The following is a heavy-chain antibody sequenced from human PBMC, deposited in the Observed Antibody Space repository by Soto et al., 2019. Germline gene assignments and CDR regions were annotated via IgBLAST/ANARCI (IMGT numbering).Heavy chain of an antibody. CDR1: GFTFSGSA. D-gene: IGHD2-2*02. CDR2: IRSKANSYAT. CDR3: TRLGCSSTSCYNDDY. Sequence: GESLKISCAASGFTFSGSAMHWVRQASGKGLEWVGRIRSKANSYATAYAASVKGRFTISRDDSKNTAYLQMNSLKTEDTAVYYCTRLGCSSTSCYNDDYWGQGTRVTVSS. V-gene: IGHV3-73*01. J-gene: IGHJ4*02.